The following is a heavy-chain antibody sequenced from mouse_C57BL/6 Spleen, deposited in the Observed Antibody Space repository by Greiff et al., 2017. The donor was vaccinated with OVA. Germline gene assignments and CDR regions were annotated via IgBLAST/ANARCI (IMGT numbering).Heavy chain of an antibody. CDR1: GFNIKDYY. CDR2: TDPEDGET. CDR3: AKGLGQAMDY. V-gene: IGHV14-2*01. D-gene: IGHD3-3*01. J-gene: IGHJ4*01. Sequence: EVQLQQSGAELVKPGASVKLSCTASGFNIKDYYMHWVKQRTEQGLEWIGRTDPEDGETKSAPQFQGKATITADTSSNTAYLQLSSLTSEDTAVYYCAKGLGQAMDYWGQGTSVTVSS.